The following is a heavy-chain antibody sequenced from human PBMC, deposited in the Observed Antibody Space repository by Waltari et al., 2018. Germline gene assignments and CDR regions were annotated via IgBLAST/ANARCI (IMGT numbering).Heavy chain of an antibody. CDR3: ARSVRSPGD. Sequence: QVQLVESGGGLVKPGGSLRLSCAASGFTFSDSYMSWIRQAPGEGLELLSYISDSGSSPYYADSVKGRFTLSRDNAKNSVYLQMNSLRVEDTAVYYCARSVRSPGDWGQGTLVTVSS. CDR2: ISDSGSSP. CDR1: GFTFSDSY. D-gene: IGHD3-10*02. V-gene: IGHV3-11*01. J-gene: IGHJ4*02.